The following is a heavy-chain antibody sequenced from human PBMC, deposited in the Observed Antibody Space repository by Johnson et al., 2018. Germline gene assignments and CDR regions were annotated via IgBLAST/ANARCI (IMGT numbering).Heavy chain of an antibody. CDR3: ARESGALRDAFDI. CDR2: IYTGGST. CDR1: GVTVSSNY. J-gene: IGHJ3*02. V-gene: IGHV3-53*01. D-gene: IGHD4-17*01. Sequence: EVQLVESGGGLIQPGGSLRLSCAASGVTVSSNYMSWVRQAPGTGLEWVSVIYTGGSTYYADSVQAQFTISRDNSKNTLYLQMKSLRAEDTAVYYRARESGALRDAFDIWGQGTMVTVSS.